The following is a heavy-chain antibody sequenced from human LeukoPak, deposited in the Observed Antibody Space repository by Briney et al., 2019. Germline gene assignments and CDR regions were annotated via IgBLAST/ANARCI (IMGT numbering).Heavy chain of an antibody. J-gene: IGHJ3*02. CDR2: INYSGST. CDR1: GGSISSYD. Sequence: SETLSLTCIVSGGSISSYDWSWIRQPPGKGLEWIAYINYSGSTNYNPSLKSRITISVDTSKNQFSLNLSSVTAADTAVYYCARGRTIFGVVNDAFDIWGQGTMVTVSS. CDR3: ARGRTIFGVVNDAFDI. V-gene: IGHV4-59*01. D-gene: IGHD3-3*01.